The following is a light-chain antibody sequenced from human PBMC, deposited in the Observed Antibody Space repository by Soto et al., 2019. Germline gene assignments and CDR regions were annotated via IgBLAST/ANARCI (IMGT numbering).Light chain of an antibody. J-gene: IGLJ1*01. CDR3: KSYAGSNTYV. CDR2: EVV. V-gene: IGLV2-8*01. CDR1: KNDIGVYDF. Sequence: QYALTQPPSASGSPGQSVTISCTGTKNDIGVYDFVSWYQHHPGKAPRLIIYEVVQRPSGVPDRFSGSKSGNTASLTVSGLQAADEADYFCKSYAGSNTYVFGSGTKVTVL.